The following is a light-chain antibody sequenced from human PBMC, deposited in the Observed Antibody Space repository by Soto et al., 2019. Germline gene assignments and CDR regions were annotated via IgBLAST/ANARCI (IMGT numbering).Light chain of an antibody. CDR2: EVS. J-gene: IGKJ1*01. Sequence: EIVLTQSPATLSLSPGERATLSCRASQSVRSNLAWYQHKPGQAPRLLIYEVSNRATGIPGRFSGSGFGTDFTLTISNVEPEDFAVYYCQQRDNWPWTFGQGAKVEIK. V-gene: IGKV3-11*01. CDR3: QQRDNWPWT. CDR1: QSVRSN.